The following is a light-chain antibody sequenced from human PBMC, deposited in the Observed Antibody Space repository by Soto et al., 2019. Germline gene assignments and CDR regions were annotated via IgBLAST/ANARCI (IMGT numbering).Light chain of an antibody. CDR2: DAS. CDR3: QQRSNWPDA. CDR1: QSLINF. V-gene: IGKV3-11*01. J-gene: IGKJ5*01. Sequence: IVLTQSPATLSFSPGDIATLPCRASQSLINFVAWYQHKPGQPNRLLIYDASKRATGIPNRFSGSGSGTDFTLTISSLQPEDFAVYYCQQRSNWPDAFGQGTRLEIK.